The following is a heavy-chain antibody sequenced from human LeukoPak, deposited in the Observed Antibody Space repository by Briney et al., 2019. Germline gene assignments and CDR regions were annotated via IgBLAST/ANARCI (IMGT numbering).Heavy chain of an antibody. V-gene: IGHV4-59*13. Sequence: SETLSLTCSVSGVSITSYYWNWIRQSPGKGLEWLGNIHSRGTTNYNPSLKSRVTLSLDTSKSQFALKVTSVTAADTAVYYCAKDPSLGTPYGSGSHDYWGQGTPVTVSS. CDR3: AKDPSLGTPYGSGSHDY. J-gene: IGHJ4*02. CDR1: GVSITSYY. D-gene: IGHD3-10*01. CDR2: IHSRGTT.